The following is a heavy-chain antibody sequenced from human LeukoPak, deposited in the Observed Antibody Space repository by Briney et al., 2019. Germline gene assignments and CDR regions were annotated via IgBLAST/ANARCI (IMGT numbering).Heavy chain of an antibody. CDR1: GGSISTYY. CDR2: FYSTGST. D-gene: IGHD1-26*01. J-gene: IGHJ4*02. V-gene: IGHV4-4*07. CDR3: ARDQYSGSLDY. Sequence: SETLSLTCTVSGGSISTYYWTWIRQPAGKGLEWIGRFYSTGSTNYNPSLKSRVTMSVDTSKNQFSLKLSSVTAADTAVYYCARDQYSGSLDYWGQGTLVTVSS.